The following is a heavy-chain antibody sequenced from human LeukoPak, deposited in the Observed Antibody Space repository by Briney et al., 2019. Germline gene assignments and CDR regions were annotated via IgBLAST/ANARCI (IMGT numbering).Heavy chain of an antibody. D-gene: IGHD6-19*01. CDR2: INPNSGGT. V-gene: IGHV1-2*02. Sequence: ASVEVSCKTSGYTFTVYYLHWVRQAPGQGLEWMGWINPNSGGTNYAQKFQGRVTMTRDTSISTAYMEVSRLKSDDTAVYYCANLPLDSGVAYWGQGTLVTVSS. CDR1: GYTFTVYY. J-gene: IGHJ4*02. CDR3: ANLPLDSGVAY.